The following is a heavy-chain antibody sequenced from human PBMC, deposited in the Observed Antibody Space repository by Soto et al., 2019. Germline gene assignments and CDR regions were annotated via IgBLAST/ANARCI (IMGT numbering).Heavy chain of an antibody. CDR2: TYYRSKWYN. CDR1: GCSVSTNSAA. J-gene: IGHJ6*01. D-gene: IGHD2-15*01. CDR3: SRYSVADIYGIDV. Sequence: SHTLSLTCAISGCSVSTNSAAWNWFMQSTSRGLEWLGRTYYRSKWYNDYAVTVKSRRTINPDTYKNQFSLQLNSVTPEDTSVYYCSRYSVADIYGIDVLGQRTSVTVSS. V-gene: IGHV6-1*01.